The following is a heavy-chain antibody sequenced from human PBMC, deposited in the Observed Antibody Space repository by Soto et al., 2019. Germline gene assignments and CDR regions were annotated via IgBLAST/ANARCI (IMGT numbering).Heavy chain of an antibody. CDR3: ARIGYSSASFDY. J-gene: IGHJ4*02. D-gene: IGHD6-6*01. Sequence: EVQLVESGGGLVQRGGSLRLSCAASGFTFSVYWMSWVRQAPGKGLEWVANIKQDGTEVDQVGSLRGRFTISRDNAKNSVYLQMNSLRVEDTAGYSCARIGYSSASFDYWGQGTLVTVSS. CDR2: IKQDGTEV. CDR1: GFTFSVYW. V-gene: IGHV3-7*05.